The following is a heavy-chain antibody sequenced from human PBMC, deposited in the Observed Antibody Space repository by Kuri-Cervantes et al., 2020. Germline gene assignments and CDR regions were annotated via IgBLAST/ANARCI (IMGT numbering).Heavy chain of an antibody. CDR2: INHSGST. D-gene: IGHD3-10*01. V-gene: IGHV4-34*01. CDR1: GGSFSGYY. J-gene: IGHJ4*02. Sequence: GSLRLSCAVYGGSFSGYYWSWIRQPPGKGLEWIGEINHSGSTNYNPSLKSRVTISVDTSKKQFSLRVSSVTAADTAVYYCAREGSRGVGYWGQGTLVTVSS. CDR3: AREGSRGVGY.